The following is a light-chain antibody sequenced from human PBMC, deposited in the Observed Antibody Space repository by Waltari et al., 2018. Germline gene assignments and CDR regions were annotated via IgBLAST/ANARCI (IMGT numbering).Light chain of an antibody. CDR3: LQDFTYPRT. Sequence: AIQMTQSPSSLSVSVGDRVTITCRAIQGIRNDLGWYQQKPGKAPKLLIYAASTLQSGVPSRFSGGGSGTDFTLTISSLQPEDFGTYYCLQDFTYPRTFGQGTRVEI. V-gene: IGKV1-6*01. CDR2: AAS. J-gene: IGKJ1*01. CDR1: QGIRND.